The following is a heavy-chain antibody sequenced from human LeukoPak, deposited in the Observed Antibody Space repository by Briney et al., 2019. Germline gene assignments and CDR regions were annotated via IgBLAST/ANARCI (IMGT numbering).Heavy chain of an antibody. CDR2: ISSSSSYI. D-gene: IGHD6-13*01. J-gene: IGHJ6*02. Sequence: GGSLRLSCAASGFTFSSYSMNWVRQAPGKGLEWVSSISSSSSYIYYADSVKGRFTISRDNAKNSLYLQMNSLRAEDTAVYYCARAVSSSWANYYYYYGMDVWGQGTTVTASS. CDR1: GFTFSSYS. CDR3: ARAVSSSWANYYYYYGMDV. V-gene: IGHV3-21*01.